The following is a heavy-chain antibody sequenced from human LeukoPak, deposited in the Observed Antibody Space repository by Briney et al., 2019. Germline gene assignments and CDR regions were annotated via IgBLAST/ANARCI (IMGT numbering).Heavy chain of an antibody. D-gene: IGHD6-19*01. V-gene: IGHV4-59*01. CDR2: IYYTGST. CDR3: ARAHISVAGTLGY. J-gene: IGHJ4*02. Sequence: PSETLSLTCTVSGGSISSYYWSWIRQPPGKGLEWIGYIYYTGSTNYNPSLKSRVTISVDTSKNQISLKLTSVTAADTAVYYCARAHISVAGTLGYWGQGTLVTVSS. CDR1: GGSISSYY.